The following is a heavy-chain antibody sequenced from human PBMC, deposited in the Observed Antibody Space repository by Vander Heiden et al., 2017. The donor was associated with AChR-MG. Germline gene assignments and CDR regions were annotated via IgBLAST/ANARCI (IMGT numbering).Heavy chain of an antibody. CDR3: AKGRGDGDAFDI. V-gene: IGHV3-23*01. CDR1: GFPFSSYA. D-gene: IGHD2-21*02. J-gene: IGHJ3*02. Sequence: EVQLLESGGGLVQPGGSLRLSCAAPGFPFSSYAMSWVRQAPGEGLEWVSAISGSGGSTYYADSVKGRFTISRDNSKNTLYLQMNSLRAEDTAVYYCAKGRGDGDAFDIWGQGTMVTVSS. CDR2: ISGSGGST.